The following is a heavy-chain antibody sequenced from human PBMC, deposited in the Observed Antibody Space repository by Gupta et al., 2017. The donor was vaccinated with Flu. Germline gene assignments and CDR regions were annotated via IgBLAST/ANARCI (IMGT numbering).Heavy chain of an antibody. D-gene: IGHD1-1*01. CDR1: GFTFTDYA. CDR2: INAGNGHT. V-gene: IGHV1-3*01. J-gene: IGHJ4*02. Sequence: QVQLVQSGAEVREPGASVTVSCKASGFTFTDYALQWVRQAPGQRLEWMGWINAGNGHTRYSQNFQARVTITRDTSANTAYMELSSLRSEDTAVYYCARGIGTGTTLHYYFDYWGQGTLVAISS. CDR3: ARGIGTGTTLHYYFDY.